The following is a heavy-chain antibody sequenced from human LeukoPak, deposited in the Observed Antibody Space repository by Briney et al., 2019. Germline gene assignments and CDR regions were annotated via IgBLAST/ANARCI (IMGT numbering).Heavy chain of an antibody. CDR2: IYSGGST. CDR1: GFTLSSNY. D-gene: IGHD5-18*01. Sequence: GGSLRLSCAASGFTLSSNYMSWVRQAPGKGREGVSVIYSGGSTYYADSVKGRFTISRDNSKNTLYLQMNSLRAEDTAVYYCARAPVDTAMEPGFDYWGQGTLVTVSS. J-gene: IGHJ4*02. V-gene: IGHV3-53*01. CDR3: ARAPVDTAMEPGFDY.